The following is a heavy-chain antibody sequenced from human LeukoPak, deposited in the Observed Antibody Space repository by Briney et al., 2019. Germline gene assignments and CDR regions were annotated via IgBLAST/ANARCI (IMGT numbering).Heavy chain of an antibody. V-gene: IGHV4-61*02. Sequence: PSETLSLTCTVSGGSISSGSYYWSWIRQPAGKGLEWIGRIYTSGSTNYNPSLKSRATISVDTSKNQFSLKLSSVTAADTAVYYCARGDGVWGKGTTVTISS. J-gene: IGHJ6*04. CDR1: GGSISSGSYY. CDR3: ARGDGV. CDR2: IYTSGST.